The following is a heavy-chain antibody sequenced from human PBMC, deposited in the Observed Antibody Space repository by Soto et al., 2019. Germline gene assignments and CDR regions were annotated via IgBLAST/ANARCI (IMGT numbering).Heavy chain of an antibody. Sequence: EVQLVESGGGLVKPGGSLRLSCAASGFTFSSYSMNWVRQAPGKGLEWVSSISSSSSYIYYADSVKGRFTISRDNAKNSLYLQMNSLRAEDTAVYYCAREGLRGSGLYYIDVWGKGTTVTVSS. CDR3: AREGLRGSGLYYIDV. D-gene: IGHD3-16*01. V-gene: IGHV3-21*01. J-gene: IGHJ6*03. CDR1: GFTFSSYS. CDR2: ISSSSSYI.